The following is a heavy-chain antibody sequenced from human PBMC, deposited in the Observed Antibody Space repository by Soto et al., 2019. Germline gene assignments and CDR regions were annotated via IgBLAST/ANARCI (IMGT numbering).Heavy chain of an antibody. V-gene: IGHV3-21*01. D-gene: IGHD5-18*01. CDR1: GFTFSSYS. CDR3: ARDPPWIQLWYDAFDI. CDR2: ISSSSSYI. J-gene: IGHJ3*02. Sequence: KTGGSLRLSCAASGFTFSSYSMNWVRQAPGKGLEWVSSISSSSSYIYYADSVKGRFTISRDNAKNSLYLQMNSLRAEDTAVYYCARDPPWIQLWYDAFDIWGQGTMVTVSS.